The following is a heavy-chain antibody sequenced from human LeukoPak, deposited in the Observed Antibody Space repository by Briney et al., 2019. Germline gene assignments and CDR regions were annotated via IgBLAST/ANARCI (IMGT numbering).Heavy chain of an antibody. Sequence: GGSLRLSCAASGFIFSSYSMNWVRQAPGKGLEWVSYISSSGSTIYYADSVKGRFTISRDNSKNTLYLQMNSLRAEDTALYYCAKPAKTDYADYWGQGTLVTVSS. J-gene: IGHJ4*02. V-gene: IGHV3-48*01. CDR1: GFIFSSYS. CDR3: AKPAKTDYADY. D-gene: IGHD1-14*01. CDR2: ISSSGSTI.